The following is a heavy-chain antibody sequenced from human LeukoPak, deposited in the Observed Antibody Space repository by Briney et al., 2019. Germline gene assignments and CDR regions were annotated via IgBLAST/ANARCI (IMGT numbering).Heavy chain of an antibody. Sequence: GASVKVSCKASGYTFTGYYMHWVRQAPGQGLEWMGWINPNSGGTNYAQKFQGRVTMTRDTPISTAYMELSRLRSDDTAVYYCAREVPKQLVPFEDYWGQGTLVTVSS. CDR3: AREVPKQLVPFEDY. CDR1: GYTFTGYY. D-gene: IGHD6-6*01. CDR2: INPNSGGT. V-gene: IGHV1-2*02. J-gene: IGHJ4*02.